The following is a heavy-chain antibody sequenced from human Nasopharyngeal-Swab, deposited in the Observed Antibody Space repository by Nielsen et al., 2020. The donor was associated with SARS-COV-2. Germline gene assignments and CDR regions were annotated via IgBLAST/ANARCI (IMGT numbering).Heavy chain of an antibody. CDR2: IIPIFGTA. V-gene: IGHV1-69*01. D-gene: IGHD2-15*01. J-gene: IGHJ4*02. CDR3: ARDPADCSGGSCEAR. Sequence: WVRQAPGQGLEWMGGIIPIFGTANYAQKFQGRVMITADESTSTAYMELSSLRSEDTAVYYCARDPADCSGGSCEARWGQGTLVTVSS.